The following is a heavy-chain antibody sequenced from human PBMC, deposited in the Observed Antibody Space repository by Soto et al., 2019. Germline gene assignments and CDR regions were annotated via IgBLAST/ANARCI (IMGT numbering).Heavy chain of an antibody. CDR1: GGSISSYY. CDR2: INHRGST. CDR3: ARATIFGVVMLGYYFDY. J-gene: IGHJ4*02. V-gene: IGHV4-34*01. Sequence: SETLSLPCTVSGGSISSYYWSWIRQPPGKGLEWIGEINHRGSTKYNPSLKSRVTISVDTAATAAYMELSSLRSDDTAVYYCARATIFGVVMLGYYFDYWGQGTLVTVSS. D-gene: IGHD3-3*01.